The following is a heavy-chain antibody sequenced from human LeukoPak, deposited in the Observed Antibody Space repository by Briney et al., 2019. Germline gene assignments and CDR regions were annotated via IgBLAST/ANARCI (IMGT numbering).Heavy chain of an antibody. Sequence: GASVKVSCKASGYTFTGYYMHWVRQAPGQGLEWMGWINTNTGNPTYAQGFTGRFVFSLDTSVSTAYLQISSLKAEDTAVYYCARGLGNELVLPYNWFDPWGQGTLVTVSS. D-gene: IGHD6-6*01. J-gene: IGHJ5*02. CDR3: ARGLGNELVLPYNWFDP. CDR2: INTNTGNP. V-gene: IGHV7-4-1*02. CDR1: GYTFTGYY.